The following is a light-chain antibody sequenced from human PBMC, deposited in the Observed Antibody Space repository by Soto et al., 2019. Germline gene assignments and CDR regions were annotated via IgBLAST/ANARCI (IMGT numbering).Light chain of an antibody. Sequence: DIQMTQSPSILSASVGDSVIITCRASQSVSRWLAWYQQKPGKAPKLLIYDASSLNSGVPSRFSGSQSGTEFTLTITSLLPDDFATYFCQQYSSYSLPTFGGGTKVDI. J-gene: IGKJ4*01. CDR2: DAS. V-gene: IGKV1-5*01. CDR3: QQYSSYSLPT. CDR1: QSVSRW.